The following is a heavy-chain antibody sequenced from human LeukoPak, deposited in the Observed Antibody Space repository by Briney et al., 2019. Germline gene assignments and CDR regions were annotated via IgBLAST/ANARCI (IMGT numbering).Heavy chain of an antibody. J-gene: IGHJ6*03. Sequence: HPGGSLRLSCVASGFTFTGHSMHWVRQAPGKGLEWVAVISYDGSNKYYADSVKGRFTISRDNSKNTLYLQMNSLRAEDTAVYYCAKSHQSAYGDYSFYYYYYYMDVWGKGTTVTVSS. CDR3: AKSHQSAYGDYSFYYYYYYMDV. V-gene: IGHV3-30*18. CDR2: ISYDGSNK. CDR1: GFTFTGHS. D-gene: IGHD4-17*01.